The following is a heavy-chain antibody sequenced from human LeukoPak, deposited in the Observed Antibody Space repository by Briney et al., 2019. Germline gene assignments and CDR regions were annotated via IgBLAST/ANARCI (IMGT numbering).Heavy chain of an antibody. CDR3: ARAYGDFWSGYYWGPMDV. J-gene: IGHJ6*02. CDR2: IKQDGSEK. D-gene: IGHD3-3*01. CDR1: GFTFSSYW. Sequence: GGSLRLSCAASGFTFSSYWMSWVRQAPGKGLEWVANIKQDGSEKYYVDSVKGRFTISGDNAKNSLYLQMNSLRAEDTAVYYCARAYGDFWSGYYWGPMDVWGQGTTVTVSS. V-gene: IGHV3-7*01.